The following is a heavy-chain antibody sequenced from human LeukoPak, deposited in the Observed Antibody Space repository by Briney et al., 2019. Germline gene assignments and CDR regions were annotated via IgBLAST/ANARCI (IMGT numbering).Heavy chain of an antibody. D-gene: IGHD5-18*01. Sequence: SETLSLTCAVYGGSFSGYYWSWIRQPPGKGLEWIGEINHSGSTNYNPSLKSRVTISVDTSKNQFSLKLSSVTAADTAVYYCAKGGGYSYGYFESLSYWGQGTLVTVSS. CDR1: GGSFSGYY. V-gene: IGHV4-34*01. CDR2: INHSGST. J-gene: IGHJ4*02. CDR3: AKGGGYSYGYFESLSY.